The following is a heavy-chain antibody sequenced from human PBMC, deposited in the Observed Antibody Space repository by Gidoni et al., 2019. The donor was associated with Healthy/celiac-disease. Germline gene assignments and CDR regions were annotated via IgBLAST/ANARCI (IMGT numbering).Heavy chain of an antibody. CDR3: ARGVPPKQQLFGHGMDV. Sequence: QVQLVQSGAEVKKPGSSVKVSCKASGGTFSSYAISWVRQAPGQGLEWMGGIIPIFGTANYAQKFQGRVTITADESTSTAYMELSSLRSEDTAVYYCARGVPPKQQLFGHGMDVWGQGTTVTVSS. D-gene: IGHD6-13*01. J-gene: IGHJ6*02. V-gene: IGHV1-69*01. CDR2: IIPIFGTA. CDR1: GGTFSSYA.